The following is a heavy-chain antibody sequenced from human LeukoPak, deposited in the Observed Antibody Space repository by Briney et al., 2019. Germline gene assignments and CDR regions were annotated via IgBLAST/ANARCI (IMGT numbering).Heavy chain of an antibody. J-gene: IGHJ6*02. Sequence: GGSLRLSCAASGFTFSSYSMNWVRQAPGKGLEWVSSISSSSSYMYYADSVKGRFTISRDSAKNSLYLQMNSLRGEDTAVYYCARAGGSGRYGMDVWGQGTTVTVSS. V-gene: IGHV3-21*01. CDR1: GFTFSSYS. CDR2: ISSSSSYM. CDR3: ARAGGSGRYGMDV. D-gene: IGHD3-10*01.